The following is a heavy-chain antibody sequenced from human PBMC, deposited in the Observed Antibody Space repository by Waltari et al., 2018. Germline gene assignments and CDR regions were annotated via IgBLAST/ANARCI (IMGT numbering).Heavy chain of an antibody. CDR1: GYTFTSYD. CDR3: ARPRYSSSWYEWYFDL. CDR2: MNPNRGNT. D-gene: IGHD6-13*01. Sequence: QVQLVQSGAEVKKPGASVKVSCKASGYTFTSYDINWVRQATGQGLEWMGWMNPNRGNTGYAQKFQGRVTITRNTSISTAYMELSSLRSEDTAVYYCARPRYSSSWYEWYFDLWGRGTLVTVSS. V-gene: IGHV1-8*03. J-gene: IGHJ2*01.